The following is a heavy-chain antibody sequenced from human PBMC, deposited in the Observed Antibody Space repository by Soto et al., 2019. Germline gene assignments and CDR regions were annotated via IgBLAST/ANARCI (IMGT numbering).Heavy chain of an antibody. V-gene: IGHV3-33*01. D-gene: IGHD2-2*01. Sequence: GGSLRLSCAASGFTFSSYGMHWVRQAPGKGLEWVAVIWYDGSNKYYADSVKGRFTISRDNSKNTLYLQMNSLRAEDTAVYYCARELGYCSSTSCYAFDIWGQGTMVTVSS. CDR2: IWYDGSNK. J-gene: IGHJ3*02. CDR1: GFTFSSYG. CDR3: ARELGYCSSTSCYAFDI.